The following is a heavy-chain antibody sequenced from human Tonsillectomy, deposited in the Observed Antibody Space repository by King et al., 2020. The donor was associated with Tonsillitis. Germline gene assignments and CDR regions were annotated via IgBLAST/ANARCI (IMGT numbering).Heavy chain of an antibody. D-gene: IGHD1-1*01. J-gene: IGHJ6*02. Sequence: VQLVESGGGLVKPGGSLRLSCAASEFTFSSYSMNWVRQAPGKGLEWVSSISSSGIYTYYADSVKGRFTISRDNAKNSLYLQMNSLRAEDTAVYYCARDLSTPVGYYYYSMDVWGQGTTVTVSS. CDR1: EFTFSSYS. CDR2: ISSSGIYT. CDR3: ARDLSTPVGYYYYSMDV. V-gene: IGHV3-21*01.